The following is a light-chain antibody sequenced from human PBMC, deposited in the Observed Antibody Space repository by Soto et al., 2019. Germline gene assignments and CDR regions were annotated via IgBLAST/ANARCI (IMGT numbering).Light chain of an antibody. CDR1: HTVTNNY. J-gene: IGKJ1*01. CDR2: VAS. CDR3: QHYATSRT. V-gene: IGKV3-20*01. Sequence: EIVLPQSPGPLSSSPGERATLSCRASHTVTNNYVDWYQQKLGQAPRLVIYVASGRGTGIPDRFSGSGSGTDYTRNISRLAPEDSATYYCQHYATSRTLGQGTKVESK.